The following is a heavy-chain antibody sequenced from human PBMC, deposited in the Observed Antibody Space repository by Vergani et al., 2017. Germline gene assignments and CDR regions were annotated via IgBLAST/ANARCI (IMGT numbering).Heavy chain of an antibody. V-gene: IGHV3-11*04. CDR3: ARDYLDFSGSGSPYYFDH. D-gene: IGHD3-10*01. J-gene: IGHJ4*02. CDR1: GFFFSDYY. Sequence: QVQLVESGGGLVKPGGSLRLSCTASGFFFSDYYMSWLRQAPGKGLEWISYIASSDTTVYYADSVKGRFTISRDNAKNSLYLEMNSLRAEDTAVYYCARDYLDFSGSGSPYYFDHLGQGTQVTVSS. CDR2: IASSDTTV.